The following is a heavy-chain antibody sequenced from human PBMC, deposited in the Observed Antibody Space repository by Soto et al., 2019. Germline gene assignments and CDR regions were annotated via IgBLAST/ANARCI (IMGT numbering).Heavy chain of an antibody. J-gene: IGHJ4*02. CDR3: ARDPFQSVGY. CDR1: GFTVSTNY. Sequence: GGSLRLSCAASGFTVSTNYMSWVRQAPGKGLEWVSVIYSDGRTFYADSVKGRFIISRDSSKNVLHLQMNSLKGDDTAVYYCARDPFQSVGYWGQGILVTSPQ. CDR2: IYSDGRT. V-gene: IGHV3-66*01. D-gene: IGHD1-26*01.